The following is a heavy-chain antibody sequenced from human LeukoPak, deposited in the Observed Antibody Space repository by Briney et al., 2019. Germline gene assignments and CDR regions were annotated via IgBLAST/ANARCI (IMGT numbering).Heavy chain of an antibody. CDR1: GGSVSSGSYY. V-gene: IGHV4-61*01. J-gene: IGHJ5*01. CDR3: VRHDGRGGATMGAFDS. CDR2: IYYSGST. D-gene: IGHD4/OR15-4a*01. Sequence: KSSETLSLTCTVSGGSVSSGSYYWSWIRQPPGKGLEWIGYIYYSGSTNYNPSLKSRVTISVDTSKDQFTLQLNSVTAADTAVYYCVRHDGRGGATMGAFDSWGQGSLVTVSS.